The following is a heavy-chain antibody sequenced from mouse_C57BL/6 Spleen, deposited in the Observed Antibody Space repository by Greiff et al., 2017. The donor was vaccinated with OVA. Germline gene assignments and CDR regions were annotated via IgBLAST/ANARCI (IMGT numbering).Heavy chain of an antibody. Sequence: QVQLKESGAELAKPGASVKLSCKASGYTFTSYWMHWVKQRPGQGLEWIGYINPSSGYTKYNQKFKDKATLTADKSSSTAYMQLSSLTYEDSAVYYCASLYYGSSPYAMDYWGQGTSVTVSS. CDR1: GYTFTSYW. V-gene: IGHV1-7*01. CDR3: ASLYYGSSPYAMDY. CDR2: INPSSGYT. J-gene: IGHJ4*01. D-gene: IGHD1-1*01.